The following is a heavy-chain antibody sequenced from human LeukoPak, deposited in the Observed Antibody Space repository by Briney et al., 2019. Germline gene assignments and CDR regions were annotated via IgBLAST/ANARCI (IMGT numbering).Heavy chain of an antibody. D-gene: IGHD2-2*01. J-gene: IGHJ6*03. CDR3: ARGPILVPDYYYYYIDV. CDR1: GYTFTGYY. Sequence: GASVKVSCKASGYTFTGYYMHWERQAPGQGLEWMGRINSNSGGTNYAQKFQGRVTMTRDTSISTAYMELSRLRSDDTAVYYRARGPILVPDYYYYYIDVWGKGTTVTVSS. V-gene: IGHV1-2*06. CDR2: INSNSGGT.